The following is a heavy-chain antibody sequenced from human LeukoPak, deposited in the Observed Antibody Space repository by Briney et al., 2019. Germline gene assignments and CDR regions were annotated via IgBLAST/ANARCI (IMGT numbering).Heavy chain of an antibody. D-gene: IGHD2-15*01. J-gene: IGHJ4*02. CDR2: ISTYNGNT. CDR1: GYTFISYG. CDR3: AGCSGGSCTGYYFDY. V-gene: IGHV1-18*01. Sequence: EASVKVSCKASGYTFISYGISWVRQAPGQGLEWMGWISTYNGNTIYAQKLQGRVTMTTDTSTTIAYMELRSLRSDDTAVYYCAGCSGGSCTGYYFDYWGQGTLVTVSS.